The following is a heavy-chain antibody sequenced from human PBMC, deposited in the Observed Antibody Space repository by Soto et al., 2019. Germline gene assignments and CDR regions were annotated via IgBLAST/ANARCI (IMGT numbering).Heavy chain of an antibody. J-gene: IGHJ4*02. V-gene: IGHV1-2*02. CDR1: GYTFSDTY. CDR3: ARAGRANWNFDY. Sequence: ASVKVSCKATGYTFSDTYMHWVRQAPGQGLEWMGWINCNSGGTNYAQRFQGRVTVTRDTSINTAYMELSRLRSNDTAVYYCARAGRANWNFDYWGQGTLVTVSS. CDR2: INCNSGGT. D-gene: IGHD1-20*01.